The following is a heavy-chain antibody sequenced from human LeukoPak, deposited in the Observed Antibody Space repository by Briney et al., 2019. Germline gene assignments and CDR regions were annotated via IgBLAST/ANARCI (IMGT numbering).Heavy chain of an antibody. Sequence: GGSLRLSCAASGFTFSSYSMNWVRQAPGKGLEWVSSISSGSTYMYYADSVKGRFTISRDNAKNSLYLEMDSLRAEDTAVYYCARRHYDVLTGYRDFDYWGQGTLVTVSS. D-gene: IGHD3-9*01. CDR3: ARRHYDVLTGYRDFDY. V-gene: IGHV3-21*01. CDR2: ISSGSTYM. CDR1: GFTFSSYS. J-gene: IGHJ4*02.